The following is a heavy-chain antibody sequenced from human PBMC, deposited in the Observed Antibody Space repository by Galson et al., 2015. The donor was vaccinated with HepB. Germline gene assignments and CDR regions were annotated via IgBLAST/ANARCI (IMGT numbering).Heavy chain of an antibody. D-gene: IGHD3-16*01. CDR1: GYSLTSYW. Sequence: QSGAEVKKPGESLKISCKGSGYSLTSYWIGWVRQMPGIGLEWMGIIYPGDSDTRYSPSFQGQVTISADKPTSTAYLQWSSLKASDTAMYYCATLRGADPLGFDYWGQGTLVTVSS. CDR3: ATLRGADPLGFDY. CDR2: IYPGDSDT. V-gene: IGHV5-51*01. J-gene: IGHJ4*02.